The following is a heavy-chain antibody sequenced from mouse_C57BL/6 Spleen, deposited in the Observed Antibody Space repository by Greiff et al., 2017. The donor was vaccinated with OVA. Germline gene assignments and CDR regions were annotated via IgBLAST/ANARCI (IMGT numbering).Heavy chain of an antibody. CDR1: GYTFTDYN. D-gene: IGHD1-1*01. CDR2: INPNNGGT. Sequence: VQLQQSGPELVKPGASVKIPCKASGYTFTDYNMDWVKQSHGKSLEWIGDINPNNGGTIYNQKFKGKATLTVDKSSSTAYMELRSLTSEDTAVYYCARSVNYYGSSPFAYWGQGTLVTVSA. V-gene: IGHV1-18*01. CDR3: ARSVNYYGSSPFAY. J-gene: IGHJ3*01.